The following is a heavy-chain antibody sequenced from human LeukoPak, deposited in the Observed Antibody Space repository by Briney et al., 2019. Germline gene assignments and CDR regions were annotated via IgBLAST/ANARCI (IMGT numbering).Heavy chain of an antibody. V-gene: IGHV5-51*01. Sequence: GESLQISCKGSGYNFTPYWIVWVRQMPGKGLECMGIIYPGDSDTRYSPSFQGQVTISADKSISTAYLQWSSLKASDTAMYYCARHETGPYFDYWGQGTLVTVSS. J-gene: IGHJ4*02. D-gene: IGHD1-1*01. CDR3: ARHETGPYFDY. CDR1: GYNFTPYW. CDR2: IYPGDSDT.